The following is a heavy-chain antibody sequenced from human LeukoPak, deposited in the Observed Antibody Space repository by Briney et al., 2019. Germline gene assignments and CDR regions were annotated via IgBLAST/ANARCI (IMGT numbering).Heavy chain of an antibody. CDR1: GFTFDDYT. CDR3: VKDRAFNSNWLGTFDI. J-gene: IGHJ3*02. CDR2: ISWNSGSI. D-gene: IGHD6-13*01. V-gene: IGHV3-9*01. Sequence: GGSLRLSCAASGFTFDDYTMHWVRQAPGKGLEWVSGISWNSGSIGYADSVKGRFTISRDNAKNSLYLEMNSLRAEDTAVYKCVKDRAFNSNWLGTFDIWGQGTMVTVSS.